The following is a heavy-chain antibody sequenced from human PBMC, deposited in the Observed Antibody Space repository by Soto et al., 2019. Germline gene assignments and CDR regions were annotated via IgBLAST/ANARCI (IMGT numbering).Heavy chain of an antibody. CDR1: GFSFNIYA. V-gene: IGHV3-30*04. J-gene: IGHJ6*02. D-gene: IGHD3-3*01. Sequence: AGGSLRLSCAASGFSFNIYAMHWIRQAPGKGLEWVALISFDGSITLYTDSVKGRFSISRDNSKDTLYLQMNSLRSEDTAVYYCARKDFWSGYSVYSGLDVWGQGTTVTV. CDR3: ARKDFWSGYSVYSGLDV. CDR2: ISFDGSIT.